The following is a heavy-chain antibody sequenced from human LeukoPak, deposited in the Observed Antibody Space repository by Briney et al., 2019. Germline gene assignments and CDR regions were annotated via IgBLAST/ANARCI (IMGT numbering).Heavy chain of an antibody. D-gene: IGHD1-14*01. CDR2: IKEDGSEK. Sequence: GGSLRLSCAASGFTFSHYWISWVRQPPGKGLEWVANIKEDGSEKHYVESVKGRFTISRDNAKNSLYLQMTSLRAEDTAVYYCASRIIGTTDIDYWGQGTLVTVSS. V-gene: IGHV3-7*05. J-gene: IGHJ4*02. CDR1: GFTFSHYW. CDR3: ASRIIGTTDIDY.